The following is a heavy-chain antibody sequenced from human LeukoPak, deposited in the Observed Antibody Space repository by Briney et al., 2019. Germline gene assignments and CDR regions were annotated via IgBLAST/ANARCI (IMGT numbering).Heavy chain of an antibody. CDR3: ARGYYFDY. V-gene: IGHV4-34*01. J-gene: IGHJ4*02. CDR1: GGSFSGCS. Sequence: SETLSLTCAVYGGSFSGCSWSWIRQPPGKGLEWIGEINHSGSTYYNPSLKSRVTISVDSSKNQFSLTLSSVTAADTAVYYCARGYYFDYWGQGTLVTVSS. CDR2: INHSGST.